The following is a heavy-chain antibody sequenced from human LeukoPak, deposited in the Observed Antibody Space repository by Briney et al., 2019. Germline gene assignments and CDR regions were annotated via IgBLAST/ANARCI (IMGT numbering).Heavy chain of an antibody. V-gene: IGHV4-30-4*08. Sequence: SSETLSLTCTVSGGSISSGDYYWSWIRQPPGKGLEWIGCIYYSGSTYYNPSLKSRVTISVDTSKNQFSLKLSSVTAADTAVYYCARDGRLWQQPFDYWGQGTLVTVSS. J-gene: IGHJ4*02. D-gene: IGHD6-13*01. CDR1: GGSISSGDYY. CDR3: ARDGRLWQQPFDY. CDR2: IYYSGST.